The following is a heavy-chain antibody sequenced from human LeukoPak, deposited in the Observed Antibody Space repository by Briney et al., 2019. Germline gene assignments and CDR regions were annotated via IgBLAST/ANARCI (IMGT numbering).Heavy chain of an antibody. Sequence: GGSLRLSCAASGFIFSNYGMHWVRQAPGKGLEWVAVITYDGSNKYYAGSMKGRFTISRDNSKNTLYLQMNSLRAEDTAVYYCARPFYYDSNGGEGMDVWGRGTTVTVSS. CDR1: GFIFSNYG. CDR2: ITYDGSNK. J-gene: IGHJ6*02. V-gene: IGHV3-30*03. CDR3: ARPFYYDSNGGEGMDV. D-gene: IGHD3-22*01.